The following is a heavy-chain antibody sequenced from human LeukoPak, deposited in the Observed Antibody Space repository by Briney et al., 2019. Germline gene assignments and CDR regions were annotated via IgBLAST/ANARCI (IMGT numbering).Heavy chain of an antibody. CDR2: INPNSGGT. CDR1: GYTFTGYY. V-gene: IGHV1-2*02. Sequence: ASVKVSCKASGYTFTGYYIHWVRQAPGQGLEWMGGINPNSGGTNYAQKFQGRVTMTRDTSISTAYMELSRLRSDDTAVYYCARAHYDILTGYSNVFDYWGQGTLVTVSS. D-gene: IGHD3-9*01. J-gene: IGHJ4*02. CDR3: ARAHYDILTGYSNVFDY.